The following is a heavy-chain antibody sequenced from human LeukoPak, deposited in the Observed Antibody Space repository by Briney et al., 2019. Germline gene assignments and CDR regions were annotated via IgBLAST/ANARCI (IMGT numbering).Heavy chain of an antibody. Sequence: ASVKVSCKTSGFTFISYGISWVRQAPGQRLEWMGWISGNNGKTDYAQKFQGRLTMTTDTSTSTAYMELRSLRSDDTAMYYCARDEQRVEAIFDYWGQGTLVTVSS. D-gene: IGHD6-19*01. J-gene: IGHJ4*02. CDR1: GFTFISYG. CDR2: ISGNNGKT. V-gene: IGHV1-18*01. CDR3: ARDEQRVEAIFDY.